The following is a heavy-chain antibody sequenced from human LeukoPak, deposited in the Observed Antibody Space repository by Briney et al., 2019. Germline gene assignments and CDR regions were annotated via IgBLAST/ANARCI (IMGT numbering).Heavy chain of an antibody. D-gene: IGHD6-6*01. CDR1: GGTFNSYA. CDR3: ARDYSSSALRY. CDR2: IIPNFGTA. V-gene: IGHV1-69*05. Sequence: ASVKVSCKACGGTFNSYAISWVRQAPGQGREGMGGIIPNFGTAKYAQKFQGRDTITTEESPSTAYMELSSLRSEDTAVYYCARDYSSSALRYWGQGTLVTVSS. J-gene: IGHJ4*02.